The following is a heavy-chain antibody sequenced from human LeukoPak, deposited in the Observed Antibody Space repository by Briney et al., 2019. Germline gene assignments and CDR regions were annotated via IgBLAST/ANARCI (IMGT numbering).Heavy chain of an antibody. Sequence: HAGGSLRLSCGASGFTFSGYSMNWVRQAPGKGPEWVSYINSRGTLIYYADSVKGRFTISRDNAKNSLDLQMNNLRGEDTAVYYCTRDYFHDYSGSPLEYWGQGTLVTVSS. CDR3: TRDYFHDYSGSPLEY. CDR2: INSRGTLI. J-gene: IGHJ4*02. D-gene: IGHD1-26*01. V-gene: IGHV3-48*01. CDR1: GFTFSGYS.